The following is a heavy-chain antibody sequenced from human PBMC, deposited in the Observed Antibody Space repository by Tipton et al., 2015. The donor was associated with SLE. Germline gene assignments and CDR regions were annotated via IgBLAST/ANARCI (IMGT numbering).Heavy chain of an antibody. CDR2: IYYSGST. J-gene: IGHJ3*02. CDR3: ARHAFGVVIIPVGAFDI. D-gene: IGHD3-3*01. CDR1: GGSISSYY. V-gene: IGHV4-59*08. Sequence: TLSLTRTVSGGSISSYYWSWIRQPPGKGLEWIGYIYYSGSTNYNPSLKSRVTISVDTPKNQFSLKLSSVTAADTAVYYCARHAFGVVIIPVGAFDIWGQGTMVTVSS.